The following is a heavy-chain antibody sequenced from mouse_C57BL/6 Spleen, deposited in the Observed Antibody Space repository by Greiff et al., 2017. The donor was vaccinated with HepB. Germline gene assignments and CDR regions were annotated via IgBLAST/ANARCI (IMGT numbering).Heavy chain of an antibody. Sequence: VQLQQSGPELVKLGASVKLSCKASGSTFTSYDINWLKQRPVRGLEWIGWIYPRDVSTKYNEKFKGKATLTVDTSSSTAYMEFHSLTSEDSAVYFCARYYYGSSQYYFDYWGQGTTLTVSS. CDR2: IYPRDVST. J-gene: IGHJ2*01. D-gene: IGHD1-1*01. CDR1: GSTFTSYD. V-gene: IGHV1-85*01. CDR3: ARYYYGSSQYYFDY.